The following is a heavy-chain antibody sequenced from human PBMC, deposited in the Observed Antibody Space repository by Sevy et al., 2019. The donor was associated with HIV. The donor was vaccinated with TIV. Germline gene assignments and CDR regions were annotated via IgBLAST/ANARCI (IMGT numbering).Heavy chain of an antibody. J-gene: IGHJ4*02. CDR1: GFTFSSNW. V-gene: IGHV3-7*01. D-gene: IGHD3-3*01. CDR3: ARAQQVTMLVVIGGLYFDL. CDR2: VKQDMSEK. Sequence: GESLKISCAASGFTFSSNWMTWVRQAPGEGLEWVANVKQDMSEKYYADSVKGRFTISRDNAKNSLFLQMNSLRAEDTAVYYCARAQQVTMLVVIGGLYFDLWGQGTLVTVSS.